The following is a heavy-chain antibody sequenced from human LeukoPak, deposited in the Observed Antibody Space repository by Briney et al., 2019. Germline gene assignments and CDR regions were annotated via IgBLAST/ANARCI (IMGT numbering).Heavy chain of an antibody. CDR1: GFTFSTYN. J-gene: IGHJ4*02. Sequence: PGRSLRLPCAASGFTFSTYNIHWVRQAPGKGLEWLAVIWYDGSNKYYADSVKGRFTISRDNSKNTLSLQMDNLRADDTAIYYCAKDRVGEYTNYFDYWGQGSLVTVSS. D-gene: IGHD4-17*01. CDR2: IWYDGSNK. CDR3: AKDRVGEYTNYFDY. V-gene: IGHV3-30*18.